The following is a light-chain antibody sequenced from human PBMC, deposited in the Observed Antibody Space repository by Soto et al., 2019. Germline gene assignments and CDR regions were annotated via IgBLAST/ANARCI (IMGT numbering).Light chain of an antibody. Sequence: EIVMTQSPATLSVSPLEIATLSCMASQSVSSSYLAWYQQKPGQAPRLLIYGASSRATGIPDRFSGSGSGTDFTLTISRLEPEDFAVYYCQQYGSSSWTFGQGTKVDIK. CDR1: QSVSSSY. CDR3: QQYGSSSWT. V-gene: IGKV3-20*01. J-gene: IGKJ1*01. CDR2: GAS.